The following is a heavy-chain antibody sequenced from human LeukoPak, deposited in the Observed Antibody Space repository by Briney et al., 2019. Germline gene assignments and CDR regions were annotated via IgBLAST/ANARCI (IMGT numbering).Heavy chain of an antibody. CDR1: GGSISSYY. V-gene: IGHV4-59*08. CDR3: ARGGSTGTNLNWVDP. Sequence: SETLSLTCTVSGGSISSYYWSWIRQPPGKGLEWIGYIYYSGSTNYNPSLKSRVTISVDTSKDQFSLKLSSVTAADTAVYYCARGGSTGTNLNWVDPWGQGTLVTVSS. CDR2: IYYSGST. D-gene: IGHD1-1*01. J-gene: IGHJ5*02.